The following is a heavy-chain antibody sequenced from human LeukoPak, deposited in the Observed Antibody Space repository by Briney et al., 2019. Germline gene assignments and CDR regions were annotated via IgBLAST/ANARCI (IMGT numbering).Heavy chain of an antibody. V-gene: IGHV3-23*01. CDR3: AKGSSGYFFDF. D-gene: IGHD3-22*01. CDR1: GFIFNNYG. Sequence: GGSLRLSCAASGFIFNNYGLVWVRQAPGKGLEWVSAISNDGGGTTYADFVKGRFSVSRDNSKNTLFLQMNSLRAEDTALYYCAKGSSGYFFDFWGQGTLVTVSS. J-gene: IGHJ4*02. CDR2: ISNDGGGT.